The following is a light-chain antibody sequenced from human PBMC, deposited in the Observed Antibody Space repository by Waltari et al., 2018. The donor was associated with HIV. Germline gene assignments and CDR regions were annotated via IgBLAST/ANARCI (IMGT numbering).Light chain of an antibody. J-gene: IGKJ1*01. Sequence: DIQMTQSPSTLSASVGDRVTITCRASQSIYSWLAWYQQKPGKAPKRLIYAASNLESGVPSRFSGSGSGTEFTLTISSLQPHDFATYYCQQYNSYSWTFGQGTKVEIK. CDR1: QSIYSW. V-gene: IGKV1-5*03. CDR2: AAS. CDR3: QQYNSYSWT.